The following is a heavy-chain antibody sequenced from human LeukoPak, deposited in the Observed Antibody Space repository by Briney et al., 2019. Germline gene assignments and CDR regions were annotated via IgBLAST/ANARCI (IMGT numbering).Heavy chain of an antibody. Sequence: GGSLRLSCAASGFTFSSYGMSWVRQAPGKGLEWVSSISSSSSYIYYTDSVRGRFTISRDNAKNSLYLQMNSLRAEDTAVYYCARDQLVDYWGQGTLVTVSS. CDR1: GFTFSSYG. D-gene: IGHD6-6*01. V-gene: IGHV3-21*01. CDR3: ARDQLVDY. CDR2: ISSSSSYI. J-gene: IGHJ4*02.